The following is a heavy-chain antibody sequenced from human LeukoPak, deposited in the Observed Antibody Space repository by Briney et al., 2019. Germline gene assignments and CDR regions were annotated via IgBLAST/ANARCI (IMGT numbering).Heavy chain of an antibody. J-gene: IGHJ4*02. CDR2: MNPNSGNT. D-gene: IGHD3-3*01. Sequence: ASVKVSCKASGYTFTSYDINWVRQATGQGLEWMGWMNPNSGNTGYAQKFQGRVTMTRNTSISTAYMELSSLRSEDTAVYYCARDNRITIFGVVIKQFDYWGQGTLVTVSS. CDR1: GYTFTSYD. CDR3: ARDNRITIFGVVIKQFDY. V-gene: IGHV1-8*01.